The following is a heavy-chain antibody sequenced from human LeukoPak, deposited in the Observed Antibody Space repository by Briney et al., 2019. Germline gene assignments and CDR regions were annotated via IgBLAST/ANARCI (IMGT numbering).Heavy chain of an antibody. V-gene: IGHV4-59*01. D-gene: IGHD1-1*01. J-gene: IGHJ2*01. Sequence: SETLSLTCTVSGGSISSYYWSWIRQPPGKGLEWIGYIYYSGSTNYNPSLKSRVTISVDTSKNQFSLKLSSVTAADTAVYYCARTRNGRCFDLWGRGTLVTVSS. CDR1: GGSISSYY. CDR3: ARTRNGRCFDL. CDR2: IYYSGST.